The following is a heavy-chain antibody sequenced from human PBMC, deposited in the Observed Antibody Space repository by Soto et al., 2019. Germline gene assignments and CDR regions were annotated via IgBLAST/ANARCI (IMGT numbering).Heavy chain of an antibody. J-gene: IGHJ6*02. D-gene: IGHD3-22*01. CDR1: GGSISSGGYY. CDR2: IYYSGST. V-gene: IGHV4-31*03. Sequence: LSLTCTVSGGSISSGGYYWSWIRQHPGKGLEWIGYIYYSGSTYYNPSLKSRVTISVDTSKNQFSLKLSSVTAADTAVYYCARAPHYYDSSGYYYLNYYYYGMDVWGQGTTVTVSS. CDR3: ARAPHYYDSSGYYYLNYYYYGMDV.